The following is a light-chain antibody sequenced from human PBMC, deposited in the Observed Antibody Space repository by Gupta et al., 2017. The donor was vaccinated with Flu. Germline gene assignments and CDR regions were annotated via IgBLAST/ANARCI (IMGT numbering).Light chain of an antibody. CDR1: RSNIGAGFD. Sequence: VTIPCTGSRSNIGAGFDVHWYQVLPDTAPKLLISANNNRPSGVADRFSGSKSDTSASLAITGLQAEDEADYYCQSFDDGLGAYVFGTGTKVSVL. J-gene: IGLJ1*01. CDR2: ANN. V-gene: IGLV1-40*01. CDR3: QSFDDGLGAYV.